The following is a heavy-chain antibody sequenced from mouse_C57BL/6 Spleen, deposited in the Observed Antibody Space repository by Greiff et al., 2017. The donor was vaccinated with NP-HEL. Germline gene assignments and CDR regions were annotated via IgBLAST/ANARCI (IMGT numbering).Heavy chain of an antibody. CDR1: GFTFTDYY. V-gene: IGHV7-3*01. CDR3: ARYYYGSSYGYWYFDV. Sequence: EVQRVESGGGLVQPGGSLSLSCAASGFTFTDYYMSWVRQPPGKALEWLGFIRNKANGYTTEYSASVKGRFTISRDNSQSILYLQMNALRAEGSATYYGARYYYGSSYGYWYFDVWGTGTTVTVSS. D-gene: IGHD1-1*01. J-gene: IGHJ1*03. CDR2: IRNKANGYTT.